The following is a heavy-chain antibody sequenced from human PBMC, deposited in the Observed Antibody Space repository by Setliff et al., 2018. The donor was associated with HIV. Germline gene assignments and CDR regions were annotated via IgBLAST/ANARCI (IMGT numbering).Heavy chain of an antibody. V-gene: IGHV1-46*03. CDR2: VNPSGNNT. Sequence: ASVKVSCKASGGSFSSYGINWLRQAPGQGLEWMGIVNPSGNNTTYAQKFQGGVTMTRDTSTSTVYMELSSLRSEDTAVYFCARSGSYYSPFDYWGQGTLVTVSS. D-gene: IGHD3-10*01. J-gene: IGHJ4*02. CDR3: ARSGSYYSPFDY. CDR1: GGSFSSYG.